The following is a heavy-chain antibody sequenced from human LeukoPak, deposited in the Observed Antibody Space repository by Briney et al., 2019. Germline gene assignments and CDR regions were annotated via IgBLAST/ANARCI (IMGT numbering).Heavy chain of an antibody. Sequence: ASVKVSCKVSGCTLTDLSMHWVRQAPGKGLEWMGGFDPEDGETIYAQKFQGRVTMTEDTSTDTAYMELSSPRSEDTAVYYCSTVRGGGYNVGDYWGQGTLVTVSS. CDR1: GCTLTDLS. D-gene: IGHD5-24*01. CDR3: STVRGGGYNVGDY. J-gene: IGHJ4*02. CDR2: FDPEDGET. V-gene: IGHV1-24*01.